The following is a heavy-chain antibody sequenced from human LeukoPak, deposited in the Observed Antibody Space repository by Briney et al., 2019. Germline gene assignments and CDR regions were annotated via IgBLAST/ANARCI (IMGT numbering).Heavy chain of an antibody. Sequence: SETLSLTCTVSGDSISRGAYYWSWIRQHPRKGLGWIGKIYSSGSTYYNPSLKSRVLISIDTSKNQFSLKVRSVTAADTAVYFCARDWGRYAIWGQGTVVIVSS. CDR2: IYSSGST. J-gene: IGHJ3*02. V-gene: IGHV4-31*03. CDR3: ARDWGRYAI. D-gene: IGHD3-9*01. CDR1: GDSISRGAYY.